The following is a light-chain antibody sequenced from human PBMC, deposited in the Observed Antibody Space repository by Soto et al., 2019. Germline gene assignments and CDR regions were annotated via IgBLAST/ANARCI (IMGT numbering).Light chain of an antibody. J-gene: IGKJ1*01. Sequence: EIVLTQSPGTLSLSRGERATLSCRASQSVSSNLAWYQQKPGQAPRLLIYGASTRATGIPARFSGSGSETDFTLTISSLEPEDFAVYYCQQYGSSGTFGQGTKVDI. V-gene: IGKV3-20*01. CDR2: GAS. CDR1: QSVSSN. CDR3: QQYGSSGT.